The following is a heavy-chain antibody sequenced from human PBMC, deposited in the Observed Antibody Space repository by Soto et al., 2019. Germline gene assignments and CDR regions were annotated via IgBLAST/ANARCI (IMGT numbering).Heavy chain of an antibody. D-gene: IGHD2-2*01. J-gene: IGHJ6*02. V-gene: IGHV3-33*01. CDR1: GFTFSSYG. CDR2: IWYDGSNK. Sequence: GGSLRLSCAASGFTFSSYGMHWVRQAPGKGLEWVAVIWYDGSNKYYADSVKGRFTISRDNSKNTLYLQMNSLRAEDTAVYYCAREWNDCSSTSCRRRYYYGMDVWGQGTTVTVSS. CDR3: AREWNDCSSTSCRRRYYYGMDV.